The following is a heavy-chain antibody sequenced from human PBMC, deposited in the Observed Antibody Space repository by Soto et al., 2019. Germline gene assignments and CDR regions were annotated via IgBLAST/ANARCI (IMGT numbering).Heavy chain of an antibody. J-gene: IGHJ5*02. CDR3: ASYAGDTVLFDP. V-gene: IGHV4-30-4*01. D-gene: IGHD4-17*01. CDR1: GDSISTGDFY. Sequence: QVQLQESGPGLVKPSQTLSLTCTVSGDSISTGDFYWSWIRQPPGKGLEWIGTVYDSGSTYYNPSLKRRISISVDRSKNHFSLDLSSVTAADTAVYYGASYAGDTVLFDPWGQGTLVTVS. CDR2: VYDSGST.